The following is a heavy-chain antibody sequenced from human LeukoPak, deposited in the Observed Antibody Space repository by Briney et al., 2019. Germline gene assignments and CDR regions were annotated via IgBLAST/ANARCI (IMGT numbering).Heavy chain of an antibody. CDR3: ARARFDYYGSGSYYRRGGVYYFDY. D-gene: IGHD3-10*01. V-gene: IGHV4-4*07. CDR1: GGSISSYY. Sequence: SETLSLTCTVSGGSISSYYWSWIRQPAGKGLEWIGRIYTSGSTKYNPSLKSRVTMSVDTSKNQFSLKLSSVTAADTAVYYCARARFDYYGSGSYYRRGGVYYFDYWGQGTLVTVSS. J-gene: IGHJ4*02. CDR2: IYTSGST.